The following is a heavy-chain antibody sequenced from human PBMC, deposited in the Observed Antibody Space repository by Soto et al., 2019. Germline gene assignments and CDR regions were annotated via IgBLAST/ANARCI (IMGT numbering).Heavy chain of an antibody. V-gene: IGHV3-20*04. CDR3: AREYSSYPEPVYYFDY. CDR1: GFTFDDYG. CDR2: INWNGGST. Sequence: EVQLVESGGGVVRPGGSLRLSCAASGFTFDDYGMSWVRQAPGKGLEWVSGINWNGGSTGYADSVKGRFTISRDNAKNSLYLHMKSLRAEDTALYYCAREYSSYPEPVYYFDYWGQGTLVTVSS. D-gene: IGHD3-22*01. J-gene: IGHJ4*02.